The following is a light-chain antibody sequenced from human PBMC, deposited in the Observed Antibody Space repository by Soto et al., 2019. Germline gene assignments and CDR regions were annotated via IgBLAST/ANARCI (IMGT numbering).Light chain of an antibody. CDR1: QSVSSD. Sequence: EIVMTQSPANLSVSPGESATLSCRASQSVSSDLAWYQHKPGQAPRLLIYAASTRATGIPARFRGRGSGTEFTLTISRLEPEDFAVYYCQQYGSSGTFGQLTKVEIK. V-gene: IGKV3-15*01. J-gene: IGKJ1*01. CDR3: QQYGSSGT. CDR2: AAS.